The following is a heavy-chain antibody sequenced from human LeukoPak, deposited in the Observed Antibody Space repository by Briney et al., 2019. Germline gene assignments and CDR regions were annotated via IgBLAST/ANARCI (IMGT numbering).Heavy chain of an antibody. J-gene: IGHJ4*02. V-gene: IGHV3-30-3*01. Sequence: GGSLRLSCAASGFAFSSYAMHWVRQAPGKGLEWVAVISYDGSNKYYADSVKGRFTISRDNSKNTLYLQMNSLRAEDTAVYYCASEGIAAAGGGDYWGQGTLVTVSS. CDR1: GFAFSSYA. CDR2: ISYDGSNK. CDR3: ASEGIAAAGGGDY. D-gene: IGHD6-13*01.